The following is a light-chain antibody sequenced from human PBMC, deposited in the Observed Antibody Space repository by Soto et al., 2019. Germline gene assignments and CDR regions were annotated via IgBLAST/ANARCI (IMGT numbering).Light chain of an antibody. Sequence: VLTQSPATLSVFPGETATLSCRASQSVSSDLAWYQQRPGQAPRLLIYGASTRATGIPARFRGSGSGTEFRLTISSLQSEDFATYYCQQYNTWHSKMAFGRGTKVDIK. CDR1: QSVSSD. J-gene: IGKJ1*01. CDR2: GAS. CDR3: QQYNTWHSKMA. V-gene: IGKV3-15*01.